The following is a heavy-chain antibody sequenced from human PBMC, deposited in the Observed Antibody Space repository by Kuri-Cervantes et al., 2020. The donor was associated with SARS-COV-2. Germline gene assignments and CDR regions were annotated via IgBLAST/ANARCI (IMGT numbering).Heavy chain of an antibody. CDR2: IKSKTDGGTT. Sequence: GGSLRLSCAASGFTFSNAWMSWVRQAPGKGPEWVGRIKSKTDGGTTDYAAPVKGRSTISRDDSKNTLYLQMNSLKTEDTAVYYCTTARITIFGVVIPTPDYWGQGTLVTVSS. CDR1: GFTFSNAW. J-gene: IGHJ4*02. CDR3: TTARITIFGVVIPTPDY. V-gene: IGHV3-15*01. D-gene: IGHD3-3*01.